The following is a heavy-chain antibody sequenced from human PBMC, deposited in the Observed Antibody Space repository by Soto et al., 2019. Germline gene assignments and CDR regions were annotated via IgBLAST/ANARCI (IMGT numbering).Heavy chain of an antibody. V-gene: IGHV3-30*18. CDR1: GFTFSSYG. D-gene: IGHD3-3*01. CDR2: ISYDGSNK. CDR3: AKDLNYDFWSGDYLGDV. Sequence: GGSLRLSCAASGFTFSSYGMHWVRQAPGKGLEWVAVISYDGSNKYYADSVKGRFTISRDNSKNTLYLQMNSLRAEDTAVYYCAKDLNYDFWSGDYLGDVWGQGTTVTVSS. J-gene: IGHJ6*02.